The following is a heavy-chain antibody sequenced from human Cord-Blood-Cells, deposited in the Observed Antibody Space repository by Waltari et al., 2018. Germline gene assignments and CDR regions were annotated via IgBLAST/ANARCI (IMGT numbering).Heavy chain of an antibody. CDR1: GGTFSRHA. Sequence: QVQLVQSGAEVKKPGSSVRVSCKASGGTFSRHAIRWVRRAPGQGLEWMGGISPIFGTANYAQKFQGRVTITADESTSTAYMELSSLRSEDTAVYYWASRSSSSEGQFDYWGQGTLVTVSS. D-gene: IGHD6-6*01. J-gene: IGHJ4*02. CDR3: ASRSSSSEGQFDY. CDR2: ISPIFGTA. V-gene: IGHV1-69*01.